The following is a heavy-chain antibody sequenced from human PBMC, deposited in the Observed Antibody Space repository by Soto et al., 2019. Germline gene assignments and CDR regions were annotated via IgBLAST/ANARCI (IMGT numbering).Heavy chain of an antibody. D-gene: IGHD6-6*01. CDR1: GYTFTYRY. J-gene: IGHJ3*02. Sequence: SVKVSCKASGYTFTYRYLHWVRQAPGQALEWMGWITPFNGNTNYAQKFQDRVTITKDRSMSTAYMELSSLRSEDTAMYYCARSHRSSSPRDAFDIWGQGTMVTVSS. CDR3: ARSHRSSSPRDAFDI. CDR2: ITPFNGNT. V-gene: IGHV1-45*02.